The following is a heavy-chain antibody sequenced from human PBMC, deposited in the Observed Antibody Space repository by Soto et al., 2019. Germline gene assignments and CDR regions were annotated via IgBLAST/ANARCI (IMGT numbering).Heavy chain of an antibody. Sequence: SETLSLTCTVSGGSISSYYWSWIRQPPGKGLEWIGYIYYSGSTNYNPSLKSRVTISVDTSKNQFSLKLSSVTAADTAVYYCARTDWGSYGREYYFDYWGQGTLVTVSS. D-gene: IGHD5-18*01. CDR1: GGSISSYY. CDR2: IYYSGST. V-gene: IGHV4-59*01. CDR3: ARTDWGSYGREYYFDY. J-gene: IGHJ4*02.